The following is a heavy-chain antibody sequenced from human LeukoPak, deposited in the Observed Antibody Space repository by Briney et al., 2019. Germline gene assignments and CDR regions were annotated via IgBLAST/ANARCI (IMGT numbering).Heavy chain of an antibody. J-gene: IGHJ4*02. V-gene: IGHV3-23*01. CDR2: ISDGGGRT. CDR1: GITLSNYG. D-gene: IGHD3-22*01. Sequence: GGSLRLSCAVSGITLSNYGMSWVRQAPGKGLEWVAGISDGGGRTKYADSVKGRFTISRDNSKNTLYLQMSSLRAEDTAVYFCAKRGVVIRVILVGFHKESYYFDSWGQGALVTVSS. CDR3: AKRGVVIRVILVGFHKESYYFDS.